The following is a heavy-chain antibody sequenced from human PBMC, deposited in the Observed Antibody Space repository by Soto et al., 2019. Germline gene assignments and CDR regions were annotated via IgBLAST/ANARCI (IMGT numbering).Heavy chain of an antibody. CDR2: IKSKTDGGTT. CDR3: TTGLNYSPYYFDY. J-gene: IGHJ4*02. CDR1: GFTFSNAW. V-gene: IGHV3-15*07. D-gene: IGHD2-15*01. Sequence: GGSLRLSCAASGFTFSNAWMNWVRQAPGKGLEWVGRIKSKTDGGTTDYAAPVKGRFTISRDDSKNTLYLQMNSLKTEDTAVYYCTTGLNYSPYYFDYWGQGTLVTVSS.